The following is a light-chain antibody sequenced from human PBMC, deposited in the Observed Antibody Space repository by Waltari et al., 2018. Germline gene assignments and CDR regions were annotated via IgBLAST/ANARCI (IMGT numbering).Light chain of an antibody. Sequence: SYVLTQPPSVSVAPGETARITCWGNNLERKSVHWYRQRPGQAPVLVISYDSDRPSGIPERFSGSNSGNTATLTISRVEAGDEADYYCQVWDANTDPGVFGTGTEVTVL. CDR1: NLERKS. CDR3: QVWDANTDPGV. J-gene: IGLJ1*01. V-gene: IGLV3-21*01. CDR2: YDS.